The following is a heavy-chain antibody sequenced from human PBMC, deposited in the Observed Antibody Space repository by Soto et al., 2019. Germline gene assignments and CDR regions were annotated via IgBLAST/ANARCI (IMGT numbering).Heavy chain of an antibody. D-gene: IGHD3-10*01. CDR2: IYYSGST. CDR3: WRNRAIRESGSPWVDP. V-gene: IGHV4-31*03. J-gene: IGHJ5*02. Sequence: QVQLKESGPGLVKPSQTLSLTCTVSGGSINSGGYYWSWIRQHPGKGLEWIGYIYYSGSTFYNPSMKSRVIVSVDTSKNQISLRLCSVTAADTAGYYCWRNRAIRESGSPWVDPWGQGTRVTVSS. CDR1: GGSINSGGYY.